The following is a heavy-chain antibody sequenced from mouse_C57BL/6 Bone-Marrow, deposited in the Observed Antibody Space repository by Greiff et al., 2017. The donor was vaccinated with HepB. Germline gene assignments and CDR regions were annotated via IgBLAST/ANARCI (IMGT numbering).Heavy chain of an antibody. J-gene: IGHJ1*03. V-gene: IGHV1-82*01. CDR3: AREWLLREGYFDV. D-gene: IGHD2-3*01. CDR2: IYPGDGDT. Sequence: VQLQQSGPELVKPGASVKISCKASGYAFSSSWMNWVKQRPGKGLEWIGRIYPGDGDTNYNGKFKGKATLTADKSSSTAYMQLSSLTSEDSAVYFCAREWLLREGYFDVWGTGTTVTVSS. CDR1: GYAFSSSW.